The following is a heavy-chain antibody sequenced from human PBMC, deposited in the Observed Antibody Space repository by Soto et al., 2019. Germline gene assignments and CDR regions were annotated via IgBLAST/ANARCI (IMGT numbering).Heavy chain of an antibody. D-gene: IGHD2-21*02. CDR2: IIPFFGTA. CDR3: ARTPPMESGDIYYFDF. Sequence: SVKVSCKAPGGTFSTFGISWVRQAPGQGLEWMGGIIPFFGTANYAQKFQDRVTITADESTSTVYMDLRSLRSEDTAIYYCARTPPMESGDIYYFDFWRQGALVTVSS. CDR1: GGTFSTFG. V-gene: IGHV1-69*13. J-gene: IGHJ4*02.